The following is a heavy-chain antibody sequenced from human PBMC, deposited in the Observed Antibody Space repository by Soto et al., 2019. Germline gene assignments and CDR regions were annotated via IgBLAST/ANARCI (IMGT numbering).Heavy chain of an antibody. J-gene: IGHJ6*03. CDR2: IKQDGSEK. CDR1: GFTFSSYW. Sequence: PGGSLRLSCAASGFTFSSYWMSWVRQAPGKGLEWVANIKQDGSEKYYVDSVKGRFTISRDNAKNSLYLQMNSLRAEDTAVYYCARRNWNYGYYYYYYMDVWGKGTTVTVSS. V-gene: IGHV3-7*01. D-gene: IGHD1-7*01. CDR3: ARRNWNYGYYYYYYMDV.